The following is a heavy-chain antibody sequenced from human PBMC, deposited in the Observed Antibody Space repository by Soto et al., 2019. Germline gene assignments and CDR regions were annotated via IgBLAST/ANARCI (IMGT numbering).Heavy chain of an antibody. CDR3: ATQQAPAAALGGAFDI. Sequence: SESLSLTCTFSSGSIISGDYYWGWVRQPPGRGLGWIGYIYYSGSTYYNPSLKSRVTISVDTSKNQFSLKLSSVTAAGTAVFFGATQQAPAAALGGAFDIWGQGTMVTVSS. J-gene: IGHJ3*02. CDR1: SGSIISGDYY. CDR2: IYYSGST. D-gene: IGHD2-2*01. V-gene: IGHV4-30-4*01.